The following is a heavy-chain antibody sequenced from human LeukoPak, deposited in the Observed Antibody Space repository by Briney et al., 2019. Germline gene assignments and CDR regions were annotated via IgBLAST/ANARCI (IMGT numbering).Heavy chain of an antibody. CDR2: ISGSGGST. D-gene: IGHD3-10*01. J-gene: IGHJ1*01. CDR3: AINYYGSGSPSPFQH. CDR1: GFTFSSYA. Sequence: GGSLRLSCAASGFTFSSYAMSWGRQAPGKGLEWVSAISGSGGSTYYADSVKGRFTISRDNSKNTLYLQMNSLRAEDMAVYYCAINYYGSGSPSPFQHWGQGTLVTVSS. V-gene: IGHV3-23*01.